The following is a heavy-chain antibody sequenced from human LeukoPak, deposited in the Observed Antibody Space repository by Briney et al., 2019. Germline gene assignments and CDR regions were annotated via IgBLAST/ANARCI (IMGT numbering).Heavy chain of an antibody. D-gene: IGHD2-2*01. CDR3: ARRHCSSTSCYSYYYGMDV. V-gene: IGHV4-34*01. CDR2: INHSGST. J-gene: IGHJ6*02. Sequence: SETLSFTCAVYGGSFSGYYWSWIRQPPGKGLEWIGEINHSGSTNYNPSLKSRVTISVDKSKNLLSLKLSSVTAADTAVYYCARRHCSSTSCYSYYYGMDVWGQGTTVTVSS. CDR1: GGSFSGYY.